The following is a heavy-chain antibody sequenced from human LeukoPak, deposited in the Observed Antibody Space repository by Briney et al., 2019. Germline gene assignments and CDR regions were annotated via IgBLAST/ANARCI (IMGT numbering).Heavy chain of an antibody. D-gene: IGHD3-10*01. CDR1: GGSISSGDYY. CDR2: IYYSGST. Sequence: SETLSLTCTVSGGSISSGDYYWSRIRQPPGKGLEWIGYIYYSGSTYFNPSLKSRVTISVDTSKNQFSLKLSSVTAADTAVYYCASVHYYGSGSLNFDYWGQGTLVTVSS. V-gene: IGHV4-30-4*01. J-gene: IGHJ4*02. CDR3: ASVHYYGSGSLNFDY.